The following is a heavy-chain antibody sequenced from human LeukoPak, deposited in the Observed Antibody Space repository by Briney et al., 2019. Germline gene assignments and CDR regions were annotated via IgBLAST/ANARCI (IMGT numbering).Heavy chain of an antibody. CDR2: INSDGSST. J-gene: IGHJ4*02. V-gene: IGHV3-74*01. CDR1: GFTFSSYW. D-gene: IGHD2-21*02. Sequence: GGSLRLSCAASGFTFSSYWMHWVRQAPGKGLVWVSRINSDGSSTSYADSVKGRFTISRDNAKNSLYLQMNSVRAEDTAVYYCAREGTFGDYRASGDHWGQGALVTVSS. CDR3: AREGTFGDYRASGDH.